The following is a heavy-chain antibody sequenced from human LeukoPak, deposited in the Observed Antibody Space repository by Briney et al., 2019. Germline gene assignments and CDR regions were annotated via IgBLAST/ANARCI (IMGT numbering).Heavy chain of an antibody. D-gene: IGHD4-23*01. J-gene: IGHJ3*02. Sequence: GGSLRLSCAASGFTFSSYGMHWVRQAPGKGLEWVAVISYDGSNKYYADSVKGRFTISRDNSKNTLYLQMNSLRAEDTAVYYCAKDRYGGNSGPPAFDIWGQGTMVTVSS. CDR3: AKDRYGGNSGPPAFDI. CDR1: GFTFSSYG. CDR2: ISYDGSNK. V-gene: IGHV3-30*18.